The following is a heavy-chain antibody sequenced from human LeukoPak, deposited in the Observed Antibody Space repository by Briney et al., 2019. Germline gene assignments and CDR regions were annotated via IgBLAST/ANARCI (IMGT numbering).Heavy chain of an antibody. V-gene: IGHV3-11*01. CDR2: ISGSGNTI. Sequence: GGSLRLSCAASGFTFSNYYMSWIRQAPGKGLKWISDISGSGNTIYYADSVKGRLTISRDNVKNSLYLQMNSLRAEDTAVYYCARDHKQWANYYYGMDVWGQGTTVTVSS. CDR1: GFTFSNYY. CDR3: ARDHKQWANYYYGMDV. D-gene: IGHD6-19*01. J-gene: IGHJ6*02.